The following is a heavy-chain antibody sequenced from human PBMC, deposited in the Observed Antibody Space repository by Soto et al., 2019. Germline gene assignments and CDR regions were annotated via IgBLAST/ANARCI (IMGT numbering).Heavy chain of an antibody. D-gene: IGHD1-26*01. CDR2: LSHHSYKK. Sequence: VGSLRLSCAASGFTFSDYGLHWVRQAPGKGLEWVAFLSHHSYKKYYAVSVKGRFTVSRDNSKNTLYLQMNSLRTEDTAVYYCAKDWVGGSNRCYLEYWAQGTPVTVSS. CDR3: AKDWVGGSNRCYLEY. J-gene: IGHJ4*02. CDR1: GFTFSDYG. V-gene: IGHV3-30*18.